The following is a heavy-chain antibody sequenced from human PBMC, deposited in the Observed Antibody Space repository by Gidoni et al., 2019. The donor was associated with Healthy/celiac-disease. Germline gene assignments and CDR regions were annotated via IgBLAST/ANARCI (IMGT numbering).Heavy chain of an antibody. V-gene: IGHV3-33*01. D-gene: IGHD3-22*01. CDR2: IWYDGSNK. CDR3: ARSNYDSSGSVANGGMDV. Sequence: QVQLVESGGGVVQPGRSLRLSCAASGFTFSSYGMHWVRQAPGKGLEWVAVIWYDGSNKYYADSVKGRFTISRDNSKNTLYLQMNSLRAEDTAVYYCARSNYDSSGSVANGGMDVWGQGTTVTVSS. CDR1: GFTFSSYG. J-gene: IGHJ6*02.